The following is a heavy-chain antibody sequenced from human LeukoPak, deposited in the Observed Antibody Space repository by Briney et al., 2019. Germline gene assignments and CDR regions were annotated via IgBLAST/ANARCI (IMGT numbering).Heavy chain of an antibody. J-gene: IGHJ6*02. CDR2: ISAYNGNT. D-gene: IGHD1-14*01. V-gene: IGHV1-18*01. CDR3: ARAALEGTFYYYYYYGMDV. CDR1: GYRFTSYG. Sequence: ASVKVSCKASGYRFTSYGITWVRQAPGQGLEWMGWISAYNGNTNYAQKLQGRVTLTTDTSTSTAYMELSRLRSDDTAVYYCARAALEGTFYYYYYYGMDVWGQGTTVTVSS.